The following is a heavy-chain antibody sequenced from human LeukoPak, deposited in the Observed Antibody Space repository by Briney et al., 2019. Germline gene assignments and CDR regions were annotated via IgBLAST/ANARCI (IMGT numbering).Heavy chain of an antibody. D-gene: IGHD3/OR15-3a*01. J-gene: IGHJ4*02. CDR3: AREPGTDYRKYYFDY. CDR2: TSNSGSTK. CDR1: GFTFSSYS. Sequence: QPGGSLRLSCAASGFTFSSYSMNWVRQAPGKGLEWVSYTSNSGSTKYYADSVKGRFTISRDNVKNSLYLLMNSLRDEDTAVYYCAREPGTDYRKYYFDYWGQGTLVTVSS. V-gene: IGHV3-48*02.